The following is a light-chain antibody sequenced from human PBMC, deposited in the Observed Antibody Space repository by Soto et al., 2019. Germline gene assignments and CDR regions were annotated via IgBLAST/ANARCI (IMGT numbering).Light chain of an antibody. CDR3: QQSYSTVST. J-gene: IGKJ2*01. Sequence: DIQMTQSPSSLSASVGDRVTLTCRASQSISSYLNWYQQKPGKAPKLLIYAASRLQSGDPSRFSGIGSGTAFTLTISSLQHEDWATYYCQQSYSTVSTCGQGTKLEIK. CDR2: AAS. CDR1: QSISSY. V-gene: IGKV1-39*01.